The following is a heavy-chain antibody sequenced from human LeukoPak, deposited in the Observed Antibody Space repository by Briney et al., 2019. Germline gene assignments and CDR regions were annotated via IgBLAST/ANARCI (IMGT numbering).Heavy chain of an antibody. J-gene: IGHJ4*02. CDR2: IRYDGSNK. Sequence: PGGSLRLSCAASGFTFGSYGMHWVRQAPGKGLEWVAFIRYDGSNKYYADSVKGRFTISRDNSKNTLYLQVNSLRAEDTAVYYCAKDWSNSGWYFDYWGQGTLVTVSS. V-gene: IGHV3-30*02. D-gene: IGHD6-19*01. CDR1: GFTFGSYG. CDR3: AKDWSNSGWYFDY.